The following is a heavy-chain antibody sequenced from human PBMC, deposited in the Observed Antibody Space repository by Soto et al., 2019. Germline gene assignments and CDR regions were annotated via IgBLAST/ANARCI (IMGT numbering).Heavy chain of an antibody. Sequence: PGGSLRLSCAASGFTFSSYAMHWVRQAPGKGLEWVAVISYDGSNKYYADSVKGRFTISRDNSKNTLYLQMNSLRAEDTAVYYCARDRLFGFLRYYYGMDVWGQGTTVTVSS. CDR2: ISYDGSNK. CDR3: ARDRLFGFLRYYYGMDV. D-gene: IGHD3-3*01. CDR1: GFTFSSYA. V-gene: IGHV3-30-3*01. J-gene: IGHJ6*02.